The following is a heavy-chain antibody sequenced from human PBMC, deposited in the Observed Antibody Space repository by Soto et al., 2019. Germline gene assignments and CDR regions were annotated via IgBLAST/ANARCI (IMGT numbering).Heavy chain of an antibody. V-gene: IGHV1-69*08. Sequence: QVQLVQSGAEVKKPGSSVRVSCKASGTIFSSYTISWVRQAPGQGLVWMGRIIPILGETNSAQKFQGRVTLTADKSTNTAYMELNSLRLEDTALDYCARGLGGRMDDWGQGTTVTVSS. CDR2: IIPILGET. D-gene: IGHD3-16*01. CDR3: ARGLGGRMDD. CDR1: GTIFSSYT. J-gene: IGHJ6*02.